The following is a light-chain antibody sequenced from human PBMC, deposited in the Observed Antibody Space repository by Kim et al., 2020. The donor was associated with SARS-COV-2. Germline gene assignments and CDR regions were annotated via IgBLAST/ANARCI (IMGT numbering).Light chain of an antibody. CDR3: AAWDDSLNGYV. J-gene: IGLJ1*01. CDR2: SND. CDR1: SSNIGSNT. Sequence: QFVLTQPPTASGTPGQRVTISCSGSSSNIGSNTVNWYQQLPGTAPKLLIYSNDKRPSGVPDRFSGSKSGTSASLAISGLQSEDEADYHCAAWDDSLNGYVFGTGTEVTVL. V-gene: IGLV1-44*01.